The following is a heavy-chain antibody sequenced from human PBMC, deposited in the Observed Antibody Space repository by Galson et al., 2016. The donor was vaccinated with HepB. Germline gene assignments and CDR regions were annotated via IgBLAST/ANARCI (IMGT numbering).Heavy chain of an antibody. Sequence: SLRLSCAVSGFNFSNYAMHWVRQAPGKGLEWVGVISADGTNTHHSASVRGRLSVSRANSKNTLYLQMNTLRPDDTGVYFCARGARGLRYYFDYWGQGVRVTVSS. CDR3: ARGARGLRYYFDY. CDR1: GFNFSNYA. V-gene: IGHV3-30-3*01. J-gene: IGHJ4*02. CDR2: ISADGTNT. D-gene: IGHD3-10*01.